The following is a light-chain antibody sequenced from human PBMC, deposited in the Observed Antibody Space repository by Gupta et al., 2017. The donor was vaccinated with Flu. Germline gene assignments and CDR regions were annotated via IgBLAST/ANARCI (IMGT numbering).Light chain of an antibody. J-gene: IGKJ4*01. V-gene: IGKV3-15*01. CDR2: GAS. CDR3: QQYNNWPPLT. CDR1: QSVSSN. Sequence: ATLSVSPGERATLSCRASQSVSSNLAWYQQKPGQAPRLLIYGASTRATGIPARFSGSGSGTEFTLTISSLQSEDSAVYYCQQYNNWPPLTFGGGTKVEIK.